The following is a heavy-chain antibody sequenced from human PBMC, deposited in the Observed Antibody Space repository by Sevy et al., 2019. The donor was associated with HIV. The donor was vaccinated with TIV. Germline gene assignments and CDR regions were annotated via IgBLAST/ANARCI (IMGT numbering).Heavy chain of an antibody. J-gene: IGHJ5*02. V-gene: IGHV3-48*01. Sequence: GGCLRLSCAASGFTFSSYSMNWVRQAPGKGLEWVSYISSSSSTIYYADSVKGRFTISRDNAKNSLYQQMNSLRAEDTAVYYCARDPYGNIWGSYRAGLFDPWGQGTLVTVSS. D-gene: IGHD3-16*02. CDR3: ARDPYGNIWGSYRAGLFDP. CDR1: GFTFSSYS. CDR2: ISSSSSTI.